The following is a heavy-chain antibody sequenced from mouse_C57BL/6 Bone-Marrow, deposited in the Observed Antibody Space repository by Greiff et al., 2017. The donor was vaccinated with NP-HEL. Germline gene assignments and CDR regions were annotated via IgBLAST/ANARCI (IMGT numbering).Heavy chain of an antibody. J-gene: IGHJ4*01. D-gene: IGHD2-3*01. CDR2: INPNNGGT. CDR1: GYTFTDYN. CDR3: AKWGWLPARDY. Sequence: VQLQQSGPELVKPGASVKIPCKASGYTFTDYNMDWVKQSHGKSLEWIGDINPNNGGTIYNQKFKGKATLTVDKSSSTAYMGLRSLTSEDTAVYYYAKWGWLPARDYWGQGTSVTVAS. V-gene: IGHV1-18*01.